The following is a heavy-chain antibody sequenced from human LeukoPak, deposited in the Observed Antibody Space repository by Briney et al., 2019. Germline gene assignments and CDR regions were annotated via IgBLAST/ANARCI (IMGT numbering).Heavy chain of an antibody. CDR2: IYYSGST. CDR3: ARSTTFRYFDL. CDR1: GGSISSYY. V-gene: IGHV4-59*01. D-gene: IGHD3-16*01. Sequence: SETLSLTCTVTGGSISSYYWSWIRQPPGKGLEWIGYIYYSGSTNYNPSLKSRVTISVDTSKNQFSLKLSSVTAADTAVYYCARSTTFRYFDLWGRGTLVTVSS. J-gene: IGHJ2*01.